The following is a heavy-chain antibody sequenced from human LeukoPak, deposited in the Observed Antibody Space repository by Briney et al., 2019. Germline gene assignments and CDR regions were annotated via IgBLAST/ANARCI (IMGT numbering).Heavy chain of an antibody. V-gene: IGHV4-59*01. CDR3: ARAGWDYDSSGYYYGVFDY. J-gene: IGHJ4*02. CDR2: IYYSGST. CDR1: GGSISSYY. D-gene: IGHD3-22*01. Sequence: SETLSLTCTVSGGSISSYYWSWIRQPPGKGLEWIGYIYYSGSTNYNPSLKSRVTISVDTSKNQFSLKLSSVTAADTAVYYCARAGWDYDSSGYYYGVFDYWGQGTLVTVSS.